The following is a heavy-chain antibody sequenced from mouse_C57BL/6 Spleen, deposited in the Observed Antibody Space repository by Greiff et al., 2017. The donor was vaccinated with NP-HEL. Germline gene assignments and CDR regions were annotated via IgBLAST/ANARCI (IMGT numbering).Heavy chain of an antibody. D-gene: IGHD1-1*01. CDR3: ARFHYYGSWYFDV. Sequence: VQLQQPGAELVMPGASVKLSCKASGYTFTSYWMHWVKQRPGQGLEWIGEIDPSDSSTNYNQKFKGKSTLTVDKSSSTAYMQLSSLTSEDSAVYYCARFHYYGSWYFDVWGTGTTVTVSS. J-gene: IGHJ1*03. CDR1: GYTFTSYW. CDR2: IDPSDSST. V-gene: IGHV1-69*01.